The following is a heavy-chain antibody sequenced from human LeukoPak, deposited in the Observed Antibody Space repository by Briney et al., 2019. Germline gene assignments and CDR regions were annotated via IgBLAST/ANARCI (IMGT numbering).Heavy chain of an antibody. Sequence: SETLSLTCTVSGGSISSYYWSWIRQPPGKGLEWIGYIYYSGSTNYNPSLKSRVTISVDRSKNQFSLKLSSVTAADTAVYYCARAPRSSSWPPNFDYWGQGTLVTVSS. CDR2: IYYSGST. CDR3: ARAPRSSSWPPNFDY. V-gene: IGHV4-59*12. D-gene: IGHD6-13*01. J-gene: IGHJ4*02. CDR1: GGSISSYY.